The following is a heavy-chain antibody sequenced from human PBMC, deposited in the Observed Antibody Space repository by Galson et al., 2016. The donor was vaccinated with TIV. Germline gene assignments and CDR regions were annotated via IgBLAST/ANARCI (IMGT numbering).Heavy chain of an antibody. V-gene: IGHV3-74*01. CDR2: IDSEGDNT. CDR1: GFTFSTYW. J-gene: IGHJ6*02. CDR3: ARGALYTDRQYYYYYGLDV. Sequence: SLRLSCAASGFTFSTYWMHWVRQAPGKGLVWVSRIDSEGDNTRYADSVTGRFTISRDNAKNTLYLQMSSLGADDTAVYYRARGALYTDRQYYYYYGLDVWGQGTAVTVSS. D-gene: IGHD1-1*01.